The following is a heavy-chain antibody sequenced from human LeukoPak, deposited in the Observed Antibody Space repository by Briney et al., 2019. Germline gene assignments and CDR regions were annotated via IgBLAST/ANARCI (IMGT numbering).Heavy chain of an antibody. D-gene: IGHD3-16*01. V-gene: IGHV1-2*06. CDR1: GYTFTGYY. J-gene: IGHJ4*02. CDR2: INPNSGGT. CDR3: ARGEEGEYFDY. Sequence: ASVKVSCKASGYTFTGYYMHWVRQAPGQGREWMGRINPNSGGTNYAQEFQGRVTMTRDTSISTAYMELSRLRSDDTAVYYCARGEEGEYFDYWGQGTLVTVPS.